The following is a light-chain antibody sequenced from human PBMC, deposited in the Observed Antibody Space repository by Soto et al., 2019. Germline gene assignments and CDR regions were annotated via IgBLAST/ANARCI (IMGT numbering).Light chain of an antibody. CDR3: QQRRNWQVT. CDR2: DAS. Sequence: EIVMTQSPATLSVSPGESATLSCRASQSVSSNLAWHQQKPGQAPRILMYDASIRATGIPARFSGSGSGTDFTLTISSLEPEDFAVYYCQQRRNWQVTFGQGTRLEI. J-gene: IGKJ5*01. V-gene: IGKV3D-11*02. CDR1: QSVSSN.